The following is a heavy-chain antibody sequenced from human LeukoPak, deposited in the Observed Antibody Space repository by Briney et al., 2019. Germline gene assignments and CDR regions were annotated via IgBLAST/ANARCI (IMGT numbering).Heavy chain of an antibody. CDR2: INPNSGGT. V-gene: IGHV1-2*02. D-gene: IGHD1-7*01. J-gene: IGHJ4*02. CDR3: SRGLDWNYLGVDY. CDR1: GYTFTGYY. Sequence: ASVKVSCKASGYTFTGYYMHWVRQAPGQGLEWMGWINPNSGGTNYAQKFQGRVTMTRDTSISTAYMELSRLRSDDTAVYCFSRGLDWNYLGVDYWGQGTLVTVSS.